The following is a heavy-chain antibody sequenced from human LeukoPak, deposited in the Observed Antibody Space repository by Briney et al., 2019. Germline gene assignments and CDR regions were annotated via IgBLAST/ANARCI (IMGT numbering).Heavy chain of an antibody. CDR2: IKGDGSST. CDR1: GFTFSSHW. J-gene: IGHJ4*02. CDR3: AKGLEWLLPYYFDY. D-gene: IGHD3-3*01. Sequence: GSLRLSCAASGFTFSSHWMHWVRQAPGKGLVWVSRIKGDGSSTSYADSVEGRFTISRDNAKNTLHLQMNSLRAEDSAVYYCAKGLEWLLPYYFDYWGQGTLVTVSS. V-gene: IGHV3-74*01.